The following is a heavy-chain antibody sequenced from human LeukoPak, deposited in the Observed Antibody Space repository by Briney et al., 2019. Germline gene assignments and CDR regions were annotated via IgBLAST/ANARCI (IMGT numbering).Heavy chain of an antibody. Sequence: GGSLRLSCAASGFTFSSYGMHWVRQAPGKGLEWVAVIWYDGSNKYYADSVKGRFTISRDNSKNTLYLQMNSLRAEDTAVYYCARDSVPLATKHPSPAFDIWGQGTMVTVSS. CDR1: GFTFSSYG. CDR2: IWYDGSNK. V-gene: IGHV3-33*01. CDR3: ARDSVPLATKHPSPAFDI. J-gene: IGHJ3*02. D-gene: IGHD5-12*01.